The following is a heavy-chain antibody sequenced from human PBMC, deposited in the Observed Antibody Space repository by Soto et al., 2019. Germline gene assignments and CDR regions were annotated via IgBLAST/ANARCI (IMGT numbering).Heavy chain of an antibody. CDR1: GFTVSSNY. V-gene: IGHV3-53*01. Sequence: EVQLVESGGGLIQPGGSLRLSCAASGFTVSSNYMSWVRQAPGKGLEWVSVIYSGGSTYYADSVKGRFTISRDNSKNTLYLQMNSLRAEDTAVYYCARIDRVNYDYGMDVWGQGTTVTVSS. CDR2: IYSGGST. J-gene: IGHJ6*02. CDR3: ARIDRVNYDYGMDV. D-gene: IGHD3-9*01.